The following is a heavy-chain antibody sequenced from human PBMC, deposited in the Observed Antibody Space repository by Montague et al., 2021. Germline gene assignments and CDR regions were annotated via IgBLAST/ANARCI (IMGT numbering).Heavy chain of an antibody. J-gene: IGHJ5*02. CDR2: MFYGGAT. D-gene: IGHD3-10*01. CDR1: SGSIFHSH. Sequence: SETLSLTCTVSSGSIFHSHWSWVRQPPGKGLEWLGSMFYGGATSYNPSLKSRVTMSVDTSTNQFSLKLSSVSVADTAVYYCAKQDYFVSGSYYKGFDPWGQGILVTVSS. V-gene: IGHV4-59*08. CDR3: AKQDYFVSGSYYKGFDP.